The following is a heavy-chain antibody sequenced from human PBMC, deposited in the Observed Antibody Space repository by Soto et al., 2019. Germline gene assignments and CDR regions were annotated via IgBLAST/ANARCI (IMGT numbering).Heavy chain of an antibody. CDR2: INHSGST. D-gene: IGHD2-2*01. CDR1: GGSFSGYY. Sequence: PSETLSLTCAVYGGSFSGYYWSWIRQPPGKGLEWIGEINHSGSTNYNPSLKSRVTISVDTSKNQLSLKLSSVTAADTAVYYCARSRCSSTSFSREYYYYMDVRGKGTTVTGSS. CDR3: ARSRCSSTSFSREYYYYMDV. J-gene: IGHJ6*03. V-gene: IGHV4-34*01.